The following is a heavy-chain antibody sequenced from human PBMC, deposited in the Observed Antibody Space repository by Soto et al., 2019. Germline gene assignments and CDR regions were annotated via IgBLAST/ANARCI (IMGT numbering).Heavy chain of an antibody. CDR3: PSGYKWEILGYYYGMDV. D-gene: IGHD1-26*01. CDR2: ISYDGSNK. Sequence: PGGSLRLSCAASGFTFSSYAMHWVRQAPGKGLEWVAVISYDGSNKYYADSVKGRFTISRDNSKNTLYLQMNSLRAEDTAVYYCPSGYKWEILGYYYGMDVWGQGTTVTVSS. CDR1: GFTFSSYA. J-gene: IGHJ6*02. V-gene: IGHV3-30-3*01.